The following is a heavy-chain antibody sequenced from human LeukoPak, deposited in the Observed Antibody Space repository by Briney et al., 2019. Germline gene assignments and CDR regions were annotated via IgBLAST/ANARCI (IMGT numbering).Heavy chain of an antibody. D-gene: IGHD6-19*01. V-gene: IGHV3-21*01. J-gene: IGHJ4*02. CDR3: ARSGSGWTHAY. CDR2: ISSSSSYI. CDR1: GFTFSSYS. Sequence: GGSLRLSCAASGFTFSSYSMNWVRQAPGKGLEWVSSISSSSSYIYYADSVKGRFTIPRDNAKNSLYLQMNSLRAEDTAVYYCARSGSGWTHAYWGQGTLVTVSS.